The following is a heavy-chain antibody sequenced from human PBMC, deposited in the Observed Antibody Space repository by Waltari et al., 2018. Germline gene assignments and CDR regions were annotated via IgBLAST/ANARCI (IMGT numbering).Heavy chain of an antibody. Sequence: EVQLVESGGGLVQPGRSLRLSCAASGFTFDDYAMHWVRQAPGKGLEWVSGISWNSGSIGYADSVKGRFTISRDNAKNSLYLQMNSLRAEDTALYYCAKGMDYDSSGYYDAFDIWGQGTMVTVSS. CDR1: GFTFDDYA. J-gene: IGHJ3*02. D-gene: IGHD3-22*01. CDR3: AKGMDYDSSGYYDAFDI. CDR2: ISWNSGSI. V-gene: IGHV3-9*01.